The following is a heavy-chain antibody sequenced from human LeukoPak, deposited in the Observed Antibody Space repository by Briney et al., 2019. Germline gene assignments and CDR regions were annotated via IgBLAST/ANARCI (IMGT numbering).Heavy chain of an antibody. V-gene: IGHV4-59*01. Sequence: SETLSLTCTVSGGSISSYYWSWIRQPPGKGLEWIGYIYYSGSTNYNPSLKSRVTISVDTSKNQFSLKLSSVTAADTAVYYCARVGKQWLVQGPYYYYGMDVWGQGTTVTVSS. D-gene: IGHD6-19*01. J-gene: IGHJ6*02. CDR2: IYYSGST. CDR1: GGSISSYY. CDR3: ARVGKQWLVQGPYYYYGMDV.